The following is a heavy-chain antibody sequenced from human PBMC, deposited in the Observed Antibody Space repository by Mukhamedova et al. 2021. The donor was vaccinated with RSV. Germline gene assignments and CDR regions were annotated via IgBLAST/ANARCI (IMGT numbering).Heavy chain of an antibody. Sequence: AYAPSVKSRISLNADASKNQVSLHLNSVTPEDTAVYYCARDASWRLDLWGQGTVVIVSS. V-gene: IGHV6-1*01. J-gene: IGHJ5*02. CDR3: ARDASWRLDL. D-gene: IGHD2-15*01.